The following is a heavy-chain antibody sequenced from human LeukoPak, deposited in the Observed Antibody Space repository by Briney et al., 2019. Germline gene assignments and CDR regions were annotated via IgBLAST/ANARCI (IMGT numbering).Heavy chain of an antibody. V-gene: IGHV3-23*01. CDR1: GVSGVTFSNYA. Sequence: PGASLRHSCAASGVSGVTFSNYALNWVRRAPGKGLEWVSDISGSGNTTNYADSVKGRFSISRDNSKTTLYLQMSSLRVEDTAVYYCVEGIFDYWGQGTLVTDSS. J-gene: IGHJ4*02. CDR2: ISGSGNTT. D-gene: IGHD3-10*01. CDR3: VEGIFDY.